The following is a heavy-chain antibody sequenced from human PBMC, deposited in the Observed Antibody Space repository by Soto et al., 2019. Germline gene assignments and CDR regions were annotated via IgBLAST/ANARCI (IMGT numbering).Heavy chain of an antibody. D-gene: IGHD1-7*01. V-gene: IGHV4-4*07. CDR1: GAYVSDFS. CDR3: ARESGENWTYEAH. CDR2: ITVNGIT. Sequence: QVQQLESGPGLVKPWDTLSLTCTVSGAYVSDFSWSWIRQPAGKGLEWIGRITVNGITQYTPSFRSRFTRSMDTSRNQSPRNLQSATAADTALNYCARESGENWTYEAHWGQGTLVTVSS. J-gene: IGHJ1*01.